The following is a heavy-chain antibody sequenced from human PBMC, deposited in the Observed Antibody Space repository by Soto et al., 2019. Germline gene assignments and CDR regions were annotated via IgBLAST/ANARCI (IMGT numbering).Heavy chain of an antibody. CDR3: ARGNALDI. CDR2: TIPILGTA. J-gene: IGHJ6*02. Sequence: SVKVSCKASGGTFSSFAINWVRQAPGQGPEWMGGTIPILGTANYAQKFQGRVTIIADETTNTASLELTSLRSEDTAVYYCARGNALDISGQGTTVTVSS. V-gene: IGHV1-69*13. CDR1: GGTFSSFA.